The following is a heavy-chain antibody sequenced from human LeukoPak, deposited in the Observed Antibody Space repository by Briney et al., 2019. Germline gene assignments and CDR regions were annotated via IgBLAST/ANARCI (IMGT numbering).Heavy chain of an antibody. CDR2: IYYSGST. CDR1: GGSTSSDY. D-gene: IGHD6-19*01. J-gene: IGHJ4*02. Sequence: PSETLSLTCTVSGGSTSSDYWSWIRQPPGKGLEWIGYIYYSGSTNYNPSLKSRVTISVDTSKNQFSLKLSSVTAADTAVYYCARDRRVAGIPGHFDYWGQGTLVTVSS. CDR3: ARDRRVAGIPGHFDY. V-gene: IGHV4-59*01.